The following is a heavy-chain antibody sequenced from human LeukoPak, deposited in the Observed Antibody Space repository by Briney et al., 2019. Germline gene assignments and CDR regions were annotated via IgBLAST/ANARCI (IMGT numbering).Heavy chain of an antibody. CDR2: ISGSGGST. J-gene: IGHJ6*03. CDR1: GFTFSSYA. D-gene: IGHD4-11*01. Sequence: AGGSLRLSCAASGFTFSSYAMSWVRQAPGKGLEWVSAISGSGGSTYYADSVKGRFTISRDNSKNTLYLQMNSLRAEDTAVYYCARDMRITVTTHYYMDVWGKGTTVTVSS. V-gene: IGHV3-23*01. CDR3: ARDMRITVTTHYYMDV.